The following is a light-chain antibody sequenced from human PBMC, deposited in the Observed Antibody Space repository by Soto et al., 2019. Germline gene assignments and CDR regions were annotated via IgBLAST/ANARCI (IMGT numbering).Light chain of an antibody. J-gene: IGKJ5*01. CDR2: AAS. CDR3: QHRKNWQVT. V-gene: IGKV1-9*01. CDR1: QGISSY. Sequence: IQWTQSPSSLSASVGDRVTITCRASQGISSYLAWYQQKPGKAPKLLIYAASTLQSGVPSRFSGSGSGTDFTLTISSLEPEDFAVYYCQHRKNWQVTFGQGTRLEIK.